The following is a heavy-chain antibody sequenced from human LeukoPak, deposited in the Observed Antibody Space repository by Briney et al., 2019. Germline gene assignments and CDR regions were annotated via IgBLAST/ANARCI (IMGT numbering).Heavy chain of an antibody. CDR1: GFPFTDRY. Sequence: PGGSLRLSCAASGFPFTDRYMDWVRQAPGKGLEWVGRTRNKGDSYISEYAASVKGRFTISRDNSKNSLYLQMISLKTEDTAVYYCARDFDYGDGFDFWGQGTLVTVSS. CDR3: ARDFDYGDGFDF. J-gene: IGHJ4*02. V-gene: IGHV3-72*01. CDR2: TRNKGDSYIS. D-gene: IGHD4-17*01.